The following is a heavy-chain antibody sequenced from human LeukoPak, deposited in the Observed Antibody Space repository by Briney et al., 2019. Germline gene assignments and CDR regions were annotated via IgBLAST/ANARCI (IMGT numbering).Heavy chain of an antibody. V-gene: IGHV3-21*06. CDR1: GFTFSSSA. J-gene: IGHJ4*02. CDR3: ARDPTYYLRYGYFDS. D-gene: IGHD1-26*01. CDR2: LNIVCSHL. Sequence: AGSLILSCAASGFTFSSSALNWVGPGPGTGLDWMSPLNIVCSHLNYADSLRGRFTISRDNSNNALYLQMSSLRAEDTAVYYCARDPTYYLRYGYFDSWGQGTLVTVSS.